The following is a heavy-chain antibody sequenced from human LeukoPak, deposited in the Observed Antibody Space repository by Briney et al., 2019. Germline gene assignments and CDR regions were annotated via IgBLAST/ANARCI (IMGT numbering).Heavy chain of an antibody. CDR2: IDPSDSYT. D-gene: IGHD3-9*01. CDR3: ARLSFSTNYDILTGYVAAREY. CDR1: GYSFTNYW. J-gene: IGHJ4*02. Sequence: GESLKISCKGSGYSFTNYWINWVRQMPGKGLEWMGRIDPSDSYTNYSPSFQGHVTLSADKYISTAYPQWSSLKASDTAMYYCARLSFSTNYDILTGYVAAREYWGPGTLVTVSS. V-gene: IGHV5-10-1*01.